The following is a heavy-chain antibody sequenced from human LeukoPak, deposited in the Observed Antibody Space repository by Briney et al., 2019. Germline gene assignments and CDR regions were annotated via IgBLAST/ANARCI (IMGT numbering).Heavy chain of an antibody. Sequence: GGSLRLSCAASGFIFSTYDMSWVRQAPGKGLEWVSGISGSGGTTYDADSVKGRFTISRDNSKNTLYLQMNSLRAEDTAVYYCAKDQGGYCSGGSCQGAFHYWGQGTLVTVSS. CDR3: AKDQGGYCSGGSCQGAFHY. V-gene: IGHV3-23*01. CDR1: GFIFSTYD. J-gene: IGHJ4*02. D-gene: IGHD2-15*01. CDR2: ISGSGGTT.